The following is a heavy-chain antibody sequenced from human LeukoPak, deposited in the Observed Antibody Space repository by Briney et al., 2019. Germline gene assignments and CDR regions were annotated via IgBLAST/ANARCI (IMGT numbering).Heavy chain of an antibody. CDR1: GFTFSSYA. CDR2: ISYDGSNK. V-gene: IGHV3-30*01. Sequence: GGSLRLSCAASGFTFSSYAMHWVRQAPGKGLEWVAVISYDGSNKYYADFVKGRFTISRDNSKNTLYLQMNSLRAEDTAVYYCARDRGVVVPAAHIDYWGQGTLVTVSS. CDR3: ARDRGVVVPAAHIDY. J-gene: IGHJ4*02. D-gene: IGHD2-2*01.